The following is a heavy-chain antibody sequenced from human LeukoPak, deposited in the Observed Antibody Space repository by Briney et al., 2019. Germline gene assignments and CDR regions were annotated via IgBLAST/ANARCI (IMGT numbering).Heavy chain of an antibody. CDR3: ARLTTVTNNWFDP. CDR1: GGTFSSYA. D-gene: IGHD4-17*01. Sequence: SVKVSCKASGGTFSSYAISWVRQAPGQGLEWVGGIIPIFGTANYAQKFQGRVTITTDESTSTAYMELSSLRSEDTAVYYCARLTTVTNNWFDPWGQGTLVTVSS. V-gene: IGHV1-69*05. CDR2: IIPIFGTA. J-gene: IGHJ5*02.